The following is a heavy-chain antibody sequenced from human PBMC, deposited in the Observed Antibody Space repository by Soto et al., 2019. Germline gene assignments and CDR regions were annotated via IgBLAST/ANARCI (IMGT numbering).Heavy chain of an antibody. V-gene: IGHV3-23*01. CDR2: LSGSDNST. CDR1: GFSCNSNA. J-gene: IGHJ4*02. Sequence: EVQLLESGGGLVQPGGCLRLSCAASGFSCNSNAMNWFRQTPGKGVEWVSVLSGSDNSTYYSDSVKGRFTTSRDNSKNTLYLQMHSLRAEDAAVYYCAKARRGRASFYPDVDSWGQGTLVTVSP. CDR3: AKARRGRASFYPDVDS. D-gene: IGHD1-26*01.